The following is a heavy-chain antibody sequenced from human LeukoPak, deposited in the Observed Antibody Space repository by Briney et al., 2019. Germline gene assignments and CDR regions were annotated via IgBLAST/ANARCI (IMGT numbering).Heavy chain of an antibody. CDR2: IIPIFGTA. V-gene: IGHV1-69*13. Sequence: SVKVSCKASGGTFISYAISWVRQAPGQGLEWMGGIIPIFGTANYAQKFQGRVTITADESTSTAYMELSSLRSEDTAVYYCARDAREGYSYGGTFDYWGQGTLVTVSS. D-gene: IGHD5-18*01. CDR3: ARDAREGYSYGGTFDY. J-gene: IGHJ4*02. CDR1: GGTFISYA.